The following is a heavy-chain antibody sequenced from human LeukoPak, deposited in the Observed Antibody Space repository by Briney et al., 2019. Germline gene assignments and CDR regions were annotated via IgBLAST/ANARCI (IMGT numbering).Heavy chain of an antibody. CDR3: AKAFGAVTTKRGFDY. J-gene: IGHJ4*02. D-gene: IGHD4-17*01. CDR2: ISAYNGNT. Sequence: ASVKVSCKASGYTFTSYGISWVRQAPGQGLEWMGWISAYNGNTNYAPKLQGRVTMTTGTSTSTAYMELRSLRSDDTAVYYCAKAFGAVTTKRGFDYWGQGTLVTVSS. CDR1: GYTFTSYG. V-gene: IGHV1-18*01.